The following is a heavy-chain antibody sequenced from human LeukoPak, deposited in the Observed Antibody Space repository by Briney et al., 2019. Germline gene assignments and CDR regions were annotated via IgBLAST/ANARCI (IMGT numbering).Heavy chain of an antibody. CDR2: IIPIFGTA. J-gene: IGHJ4*02. CDR3: AAGQQQLVGGELFDY. D-gene: IGHD6-13*01. Sequence: PLASVKVSCKASGGTFSSYAISWVRQAPGQGLEWMGGIIPIFGTANYAQKFQGRVTITADESTSTAYMELSSLRSEDTAVYYCAAGQQQLVGGELFDYWGQGTLVTVSS. V-gene: IGHV1-69*13. CDR1: GGTFSSYA.